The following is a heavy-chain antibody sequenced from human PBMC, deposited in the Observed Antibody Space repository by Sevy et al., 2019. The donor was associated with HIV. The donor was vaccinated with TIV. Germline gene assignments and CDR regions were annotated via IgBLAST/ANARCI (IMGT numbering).Heavy chain of an antibody. D-gene: IGHD5-18*01. J-gene: IGHJ4*02. CDR3: ARGKSGYVYALNY. V-gene: IGHV3-66*01. CDR2: IYSDGTT. CDR1: GFTVNSNY. Sequence: GGSLRLSCAASGFTVNSNYMTWVRQAPGKGLEGVSVIYSDGTTYRADSVKDRFTISRDNSKNTLYLQMNSLRAEDTAVYYCARGKSGYVYALNYWGQGTLVTVSS.